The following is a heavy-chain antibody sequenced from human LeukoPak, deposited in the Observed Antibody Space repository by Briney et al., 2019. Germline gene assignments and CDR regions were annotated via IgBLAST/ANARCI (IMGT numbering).Heavy chain of an antibody. CDR1: GFTFSSYS. Sequence: GGSLRLSCAASGFTFSSYSMNWVRQAPGKGLVWVSGINSDGGTTTYADSVKGRFTISRDNAKNTLYLQMNNLRAEDTAIYYCATDYYVSGSYYRLFYWGQGTLVTVSS. CDR3: ATDYYVSGSYYRLFY. D-gene: IGHD3-10*01. V-gene: IGHV3-74*01. CDR2: INSDGGTT. J-gene: IGHJ4*02.